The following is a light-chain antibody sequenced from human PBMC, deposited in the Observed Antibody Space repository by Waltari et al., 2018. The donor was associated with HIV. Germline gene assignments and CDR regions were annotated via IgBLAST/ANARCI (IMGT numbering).Light chain of an antibody. V-gene: IGLV1-40*01. Sequence: QSVSTQPPSVSGAPGQRVTSSCAARSLVAAYDGPWFQQFPGTAPKLLIYSNRYRPAGVPDRFSGSNAGNSASLAITGLQAEDESTYYCQSYDSSLGGRVFGGGTNVTVL. CDR3: QSYDSSLGGRV. CDR2: SNR. J-gene: IGLJ3*02. CDR1: SLVAAYD.